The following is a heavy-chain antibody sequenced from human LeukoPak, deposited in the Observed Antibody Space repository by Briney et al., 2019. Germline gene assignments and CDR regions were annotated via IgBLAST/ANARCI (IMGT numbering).Heavy chain of an antibody. CDR3: ARDLRGSGNYEFDY. J-gene: IGHJ4*02. Sequence: GGSLRLSCAASGFTFSSYWMHWVRQAPGKGLVWVSRINTDGSSTNYADSVKGRFTISRDNTKNSLYLQMNSLRDDDTAVYYCARDLRGSGNYEFDYWGQGTLVTVSS. V-gene: IGHV3-74*01. D-gene: IGHD3-10*01. CDR1: GFTFSSYW. CDR2: INTDGSST.